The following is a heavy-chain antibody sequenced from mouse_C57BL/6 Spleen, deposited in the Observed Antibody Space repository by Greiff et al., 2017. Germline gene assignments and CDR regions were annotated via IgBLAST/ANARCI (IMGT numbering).Heavy chain of an antibody. J-gene: IGHJ2*01. V-gene: IGHV1-82*01. Sequence: QVQLQQSGPELVKPGASVKISCKASGYAFSSSWMNWVKQRPGKGLEWIGRIYPGDGDTNYNGKFKGKATLTADTSSSTAYMQLSSLTSEDSAVYFCARRAYDYDVGYFDYWGQGTTLTVSS. CDR3: ARRAYDYDVGYFDY. CDR2: IYPGDGDT. CDR1: GYAFSSSW. D-gene: IGHD2-4*01.